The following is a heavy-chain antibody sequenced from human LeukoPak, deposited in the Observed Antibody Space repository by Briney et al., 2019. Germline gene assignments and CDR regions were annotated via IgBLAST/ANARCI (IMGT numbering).Heavy chain of an antibody. CDR2: ISSSSSYI. J-gene: IGHJ4*02. Sequence: TGGSLRLSCAASGFTFSSYSMNWVRQAPGKGLEWVSSISSSSSYIYYADSVKGRFTISRDNAKNLLYLQMNSLRAEDTAVYYCAGYCSSTSCYGAHDYWGQGTLVTVSS. V-gene: IGHV3-21*01. D-gene: IGHD2-2*01. CDR3: AGYCSSTSCYGAHDY. CDR1: GFTFSSYS.